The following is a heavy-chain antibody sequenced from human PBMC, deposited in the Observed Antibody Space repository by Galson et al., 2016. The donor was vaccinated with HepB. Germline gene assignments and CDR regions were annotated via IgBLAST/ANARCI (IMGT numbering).Heavy chain of an antibody. J-gene: IGHJ6*02. CDR2: ISGRGDST. D-gene: IGHD2-2*01. V-gene: IGHV3-23*01. Sequence: SLRLSCAASGFTFSNYGMNWVRQAPGKGLEWVSSISGRGDSTYYADSVKGRFTISRDNSENTLYLQMISLRAEDTAVYYCAKDLQYCISTSCTSLSFAYSSYYGMDVWGQGTTVTVSS. CDR3: AKDLQYCISTSCTSLSFAYSSYYGMDV. CDR1: GFTFSNYG.